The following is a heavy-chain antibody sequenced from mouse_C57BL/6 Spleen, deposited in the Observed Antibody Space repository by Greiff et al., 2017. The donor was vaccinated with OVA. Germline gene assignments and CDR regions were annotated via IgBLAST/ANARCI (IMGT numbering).Heavy chain of an antibody. D-gene: IGHD4-1*01. CDR1: GFTLTDYY. V-gene: IGHV7-3*01. CDR3: ARYSPTGTYFDY. CDR2: IRNKANGYTT. Sequence: EVKVVESGGGLVQPGGSLSLSCAASGFTLTDYYMSWVRQPPGKALEWLGFIRNKANGYTTEYSASVKGRFTISRDNSQSILYLQMNALRAEDSATYYCARYSPTGTYFDYWGQGTTLTVSS. J-gene: IGHJ2*01.